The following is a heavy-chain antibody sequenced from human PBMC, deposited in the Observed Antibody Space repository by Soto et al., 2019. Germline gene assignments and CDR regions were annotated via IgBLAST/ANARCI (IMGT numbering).Heavy chain of an antibody. Sequence: GGSLRLSCAASGFTFSSYSMNWVRQAPGKGLEWVSSISSSSSYIYYADSVKGQFTISRDNAKNSLYLQMNSLRAEDTAVYYCARDLVGDPGNWFDPWGQGTLVTVSS. D-gene: IGHD2-8*02. CDR1: GFTFSSYS. CDR3: ARDLVGDPGNWFDP. J-gene: IGHJ5*02. V-gene: IGHV3-21*01. CDR2: ISSSSSYI.